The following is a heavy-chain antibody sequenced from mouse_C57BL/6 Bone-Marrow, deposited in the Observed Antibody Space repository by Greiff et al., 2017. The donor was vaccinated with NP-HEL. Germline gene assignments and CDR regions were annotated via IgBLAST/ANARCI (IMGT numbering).Heavy chain of an antibody. Sequence: EVKLVESGGGLVQSGRSLRLSCATSGFTFSDFYMEWVRQAPGKGLAWIAASRNKANDYTTAYSASVKGRFLVSRDTSQSILYLQMNALRAEDTAIYYCARDAGLYGNYDYYAMDYWGQGTSVTVSS. CDR2: SRNKANDYTT. V-gene: IGHV7-1*01. J-gene: IGHJ4*01. D-gene: IGHD2-1*01. CDR1: GFTFSDFY. CDR3: ARDAGLYGNYDYYAMDY.